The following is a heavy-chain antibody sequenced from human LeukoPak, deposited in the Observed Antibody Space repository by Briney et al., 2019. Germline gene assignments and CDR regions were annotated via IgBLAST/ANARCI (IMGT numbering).Heavy chain of an antibody. J-gene: IGHJ6*03. V-gene: IGHV3-33*01. CDR2: IWYDGSNK. CDR3: ARDRYSSTNYYYYYMDV. Sequence: PGRSLRLSCAASGFTFGSYGMHWVRQAPGKGLEWVAVIWYDGSNKYYADSVKGRFTISRDNSKNTLYLQMNSLRAEDTAVYYCARDRYSSTNYYYYYMDVWGKGTTVTVSS. CDR1: GFTFGSYG. D-gene: IGHD6-13*01.